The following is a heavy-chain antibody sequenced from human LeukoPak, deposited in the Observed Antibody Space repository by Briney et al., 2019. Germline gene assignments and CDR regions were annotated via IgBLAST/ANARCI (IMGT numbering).Heavy chain of an antibody. CDR3: ARDRSATMVRGARPYYYYGMDV. CDR2: IHPKSGGT. V-gene: IGHV1-2*02. J-gene: IGHJ6*02. CDR1: GFTFTDYY. D-gene: IGHD3-10*01. Sequence: ASVKVSCKASGFTFTDYYIHWVRQAPGQGLEWMGSIHPKSGGTKYAQKFQGRVTMTRDTSISTAYMELSRLRSDDTVVYYCARDRSATMVRGARPYYYYGMDVWGQGTTVTVSS.